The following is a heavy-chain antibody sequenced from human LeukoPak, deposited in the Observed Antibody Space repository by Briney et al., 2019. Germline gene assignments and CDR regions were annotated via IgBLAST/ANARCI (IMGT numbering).Heavy chain of an antibody. CDR2: IYYSGST. V-gene: IGHV4-39*07. Sequence: SETLSLTCTVSGGSISSSSYYWGWIRQPPGKGLEWIGSIYYSGSTYYNPSLKSRVTISVDTSKNQFSLKLSPVTAADTAVYYCARSIMITFGGSWFDPWGQGTLVAVSS. D-gene: IGHD3-16*01. CDR3: ARSIMITFGGSWFDP. CDR1: GGSISSSSYY. J-gene: IGHJ5*02.